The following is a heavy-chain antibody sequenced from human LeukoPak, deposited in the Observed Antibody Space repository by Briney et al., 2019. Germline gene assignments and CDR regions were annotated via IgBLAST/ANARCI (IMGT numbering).Heavy chain of an antibody. J-gene: IGHJ3*02. CDR1: GFTLSSYT. Sequence: GGSLRLSCAASGFTLSSYTTNWVRQAPGKGLEWVSSISNSGFYIYYAASVKGRFVVSRDNANNSLYLQMNSLRDEDTAVYYCVTDGASDIWGQGTMVTVSS. CDR2: ISNSGFYI. CDR3: VTDGASDI. V-gene: IGHV3-21*01.